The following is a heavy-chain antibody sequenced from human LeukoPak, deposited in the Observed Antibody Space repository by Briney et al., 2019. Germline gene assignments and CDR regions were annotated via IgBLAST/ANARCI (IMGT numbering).Heavy chain of an antibody. CDR3: ARGGDGSWGNYDSSGYQSYYFDY. Sequence: ASVKVSCKASGYTFTGYYMHWVRQAPGQGLEWMGWINPNSGGTNYAQKFQGWVTMTRDTSISTAYMELSRLRSDDTAVYYCARGGDGSWGNYDSSGYQSYYFDYWGQGTLVTVSS. V-gene: IGHV1-2*04. J-gene: IGHJ4*02. D-gene: IGHD3-22*01. CDR1: GYTFTGYY. CDR2: INPNSGGT.